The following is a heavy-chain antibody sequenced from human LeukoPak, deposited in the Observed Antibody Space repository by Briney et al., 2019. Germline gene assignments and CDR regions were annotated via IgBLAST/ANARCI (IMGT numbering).Heavy chain of an antibody. CDR3: ARRFGRKFGERFYYYHYMDV. CDR1: GGSISSSTNY. J-gene: IGHJ6*03. Sequence: SETLSLTCNVSGGSISSSTNYWGWIRQPPGKGLEWIGEINHSGSTNYNPSLKSRVTISVDTSKNQFSLRLTSVTAADTAVYYCARRFGRKFGERFYYYHYMDVWGKGTTVTISS. V-gene: IGHV4-39*07. D-gene: IGHD3-10*01. CDR2: INHSGST.